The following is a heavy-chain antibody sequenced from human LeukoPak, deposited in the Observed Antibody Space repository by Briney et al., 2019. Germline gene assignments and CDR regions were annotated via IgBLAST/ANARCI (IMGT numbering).Heavy chain of an antibody. CDR1: GFTFSSYA. CDR2: ISGSGGTT. J-gene: IGHJ4*02. V-gene: IGHV3-23*01. D-gene: IGHD3-10*01. CDR3: AKDGYYGSGYDYFDY. Sequence: PGGSLRLSCAASGFTFSSYAMSWVRQAPGKGLEWVSVISGSGGTTYYADSVKGRFTISRDNSKSTLYLQMNSLRAEDTAVYYCAKDGYYGSGYDYFDYWGQGTLVTVSS.